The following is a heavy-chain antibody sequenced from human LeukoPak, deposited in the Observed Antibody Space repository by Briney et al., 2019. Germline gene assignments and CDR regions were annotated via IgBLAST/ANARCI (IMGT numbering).Heavy chain of an antibody. D-gene: IGHD3-10*01. J-gene: IGHJ4*02. V-gene: IGHV4-39*01. Sequence: PSETLSLTCTVSGGSISSSSYYWGWIRQPPGKGLEWIGSIYYSGSTYYNPSLKSRVTISVDTSKNQFSLKLSSVTAADTAVYYCARAGVTMVRGVISHFDYWGQGTLVTVSS. CDR2: IYYSGST. CDR1: GGSISSSSYY. CDR3: ARAGVTMVRGVISHFDY.